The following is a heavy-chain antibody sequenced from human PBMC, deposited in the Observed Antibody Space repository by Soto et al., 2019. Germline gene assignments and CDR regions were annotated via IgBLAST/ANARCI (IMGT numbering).Heavy chain of an antibody. D-gene: IGHD3-22*01. V-gene: IGHV3-23*01. CDR2: ITGSGGST. CDR1: GFTFSGHG. Sequence: GGSLRLSCAVSGFTFSGHGMSWVRQAPGKGLECVSSITGSGGSTYYADSVKGRFTISRDKCKNTLYLQMNSLRAEDTAVYYCAKDLQFSRRLSAHTFDYRGQGPQVTIPS. CDR3: AKDLQFSRRLSAHTFDY. J-gene: IGHJ4*01.